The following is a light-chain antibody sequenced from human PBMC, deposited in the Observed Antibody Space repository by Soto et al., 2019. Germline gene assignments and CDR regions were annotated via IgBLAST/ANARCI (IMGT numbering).Light chain of an antibody. J-gene: IGKJ5*01. CDR1: QSVSTS. CDR2: DAS. V-gene: IGKV3-11*01. CDR3: QQRSNWPHIT. Sequence: EIVLTQSPATLSLSPGERATLSCRASQSVSTSLAWYQHKPGQAPRHLIYDASIRAAGVPARFSGSGSGTDFTLTISSLEPEDFAVYYCQQRSNWPHITFGQGTRLE.